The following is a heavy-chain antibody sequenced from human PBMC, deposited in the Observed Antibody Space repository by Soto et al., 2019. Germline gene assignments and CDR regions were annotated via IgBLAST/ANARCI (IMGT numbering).Heavy chain of an antibody. J-gene: IGHJ5*02. CDR1: GASFSDYY. D-gene: IGHD2-21*01. CDR3: ARRAVVAVTGSLDNWLDP. CDR2: INHSGST. V-gene: IGHV4-34*01. Sequence: SETLSLTCAVYGASFSDYYWNWIRQPPGKGLEWIGEINHSGSTNYNPSLKSRVTISVDTSRNQFSLKVNSVTAADTAVYYCARRAVVAVTGSLDNWLDPWGQGILVT.